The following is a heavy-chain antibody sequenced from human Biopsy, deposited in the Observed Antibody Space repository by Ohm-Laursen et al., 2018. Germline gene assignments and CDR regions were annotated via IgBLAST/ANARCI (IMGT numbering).Heavy chain of an antibody. CDR1: GDSVTKYY. CDR3: ARDSGILNYGNFKYYHYYGMDV. V-gene: IGHV4-59*02. Sequence: GTLSLTWTVSGDSVTKYYWSWIRQPPGKGLGWIGHIYYSVMTNYNPSLQSRVSISVDTSRNQVSLTLSSVTAADTTVYYCARDSGILNYGNFKYYHYYGMDVWGQGTKVTVSS. D-gene: IGHD4-11*01. CDR2: IYYSVMT. J-gene: IGHJ6*02.